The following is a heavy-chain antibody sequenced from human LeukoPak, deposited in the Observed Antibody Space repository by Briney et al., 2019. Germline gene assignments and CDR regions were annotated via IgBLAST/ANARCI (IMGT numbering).Heavy chain of an antibody. D-gene: IGHD6-13*01. J-gene: IGHJ4*02. CDR1: GYTFTGYY. CDR2: INPSGGST. V-gene: IGHV1-46*01. CDR3: ARDWASASIAAAGAY. Sequence: ASVKVSCKASGYTFTGYYMHWVRQAPGQGLEWMGWINPSGGSTSYAQKFQGRVTMTRDTSTSTVYMELSSLRSEDTAVYYCARDWASASIAAAGAYWGQGTLVTVSS.